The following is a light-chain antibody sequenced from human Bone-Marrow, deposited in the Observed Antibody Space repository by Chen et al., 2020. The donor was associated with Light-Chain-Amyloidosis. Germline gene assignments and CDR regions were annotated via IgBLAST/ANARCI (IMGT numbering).Light chain of an antibody. J-gene: IGLJ2*01. Sequence: SYELTQPPSVSVSPGQTARITCSGVALPKENAYWYQQKPGQAPVLVIYKDSERPLGIPERFSGSSSGTTVTLTISGVRAEDEADYYCQSADSSGSYLVIFGGGTKLTVL. CDR1: ALPKEN. CDR3: QSADSSGSYLVI. CDR2: KDS. V-gene: IGLV3-25*03.